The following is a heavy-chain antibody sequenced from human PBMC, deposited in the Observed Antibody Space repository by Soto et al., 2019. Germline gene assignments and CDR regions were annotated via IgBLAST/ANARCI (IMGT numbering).Heavy chain of an antibody. CDR3: ARPYLLRYFDSLTQGENWFDP. J-gene: IGHJ5*02. Sequence: PSETLSLTCTVSGGSISSSSYYWGWIRQPPGKGLEWIGSIYYSGSTYYNPSLKSRVTISVDTSKNQFSLKLSSVTAADTAVYYCARPYLLRYFDSLTQGENWFDPWGQGTLVTVSS. CDR2: IYYSGST. D-gene: IGHD3-9*01. V-gene: IGHV4-39*01. CDR1: GGSISSSSYY.